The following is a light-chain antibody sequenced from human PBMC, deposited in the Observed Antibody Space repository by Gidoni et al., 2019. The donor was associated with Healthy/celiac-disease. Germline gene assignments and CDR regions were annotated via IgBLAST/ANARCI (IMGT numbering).Light chain of an antibody. V-gene: IGKV3-20*01. CDR1: QSVSSSY. CDR2: GAS. CDR3: QQYGSSPLGVT. Sequence: EIVLTQSPGTLSLSPGERATLSCRASQSVSSSYLAWYQQKPGQAPRLLIYGASSRATGIPDRFSGSGSGTDFTLTISRLEPEDFAVYYCQQYGSSPLGVTFGPXTKVDIK. J-gene: IGKJ3*01.